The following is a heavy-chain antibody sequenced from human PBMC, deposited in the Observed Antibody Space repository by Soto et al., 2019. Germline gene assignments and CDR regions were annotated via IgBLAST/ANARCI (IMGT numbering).Heavy chain of an antibody. CDR1: GFSLTTSGMC. CDR2: IDWDDEK. D-gene: IGHD2-21*01. J-gene: IGHJ4*02. Sequence: ESGPTLVNPTQSLTLTCTFSGFSLTTSGMCVSWIRQPPGQALEWLARIDWDDEKYYSTSLRTRLSISKDTSKNQVVLTLTNMDPVDTATYYCARTPSYCVGPDCLLTGFDFWGQGALVTVSS. V-gene: IGHV2-70*11. CDR3: ARTPSYCVGPDCLLTGFDF.